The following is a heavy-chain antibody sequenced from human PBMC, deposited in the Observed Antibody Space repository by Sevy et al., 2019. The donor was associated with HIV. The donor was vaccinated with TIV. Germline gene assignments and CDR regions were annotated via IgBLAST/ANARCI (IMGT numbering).Heavy chain of an antibody. D-gene: IGHD3-22*01. CDR3: ARDYYDSSGYFDY. J-gene: IGHJ4*02. CDR2: IIPIFGTA. Sequence: ASVKVSCKASGGTFSSYAISWVRQAPGQGLEWMGGIIPIFGTANYAQKFQGRATITADESTSTAYMELSSLRSEDTAVYYCARDYYDSSGYFDYWGQGTLVTVSS. CDR1: GGTFSSYA. V-gene: IGHV1-69*13.